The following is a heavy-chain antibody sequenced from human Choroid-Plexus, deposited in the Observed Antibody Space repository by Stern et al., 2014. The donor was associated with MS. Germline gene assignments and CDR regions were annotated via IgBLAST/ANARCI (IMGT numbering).Heavy chain of an antibody. CDR1: GFTFSNFG. CDR3: AKDRQWSTYFFDY. V-gene: IGHV3-30*18. D-gene: IGHD2-15*01. CDR2: ISNDGSDK. Sequence: QVQLVQSGGGVAQPGRPLILSCAASGFTFSNFGKHWVRPAPGKGLEWVALISNDGSDKYYADSVKGRFTIFRDNSKNTLYMHMNSLRAEDTAVYYCAKDRQWSTYFFDYWGQGSLVTVSS. J-gene: IGHJ4*02.